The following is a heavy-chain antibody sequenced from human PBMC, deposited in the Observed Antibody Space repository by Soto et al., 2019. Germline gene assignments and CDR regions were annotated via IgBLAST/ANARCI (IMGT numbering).Heavy chain of an antibody. CDR2: IIPIFGTA. V-gene: IGHV1-69*13. CDR3: ARDMGVVVTWDLAL. J-gene: IGHJ1*01. D-gene: IGHD3-22*01. Sequence: GASVKVSCKASGGTFSSYAISWVRQAPGQGLEWMGGIIPIFGTANYAQKFQGRVTITADESTSTAYMELSSLRSEDTAVYYCARDMGVVVTWDLALWGQGTLVTVSS. CDR1: GGTFSSYA.